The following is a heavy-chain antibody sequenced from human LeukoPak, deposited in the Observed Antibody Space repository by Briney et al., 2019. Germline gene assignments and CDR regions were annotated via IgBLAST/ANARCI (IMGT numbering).Heavy chain of an antibody. CDR2: INPSGGST. CDR3: ARDWFITMIVVANQPADYYGMDV. Sequence: GASVKVSCKASGYTFTSYYVHWVRQAPGQGLEWMGIINPSGGSTSYAQKFQGRVTMTRDTSTSTVYIELSSLRSEDTAVYYCARDWFITMIVVANQPADYYGMDVWGQGTTVTVSS. D-gene: IGHD3-22*01. J-gene: IGHJ6*02. V-gene: IGHV1-46*01. CDR1: GYTFTSYY.